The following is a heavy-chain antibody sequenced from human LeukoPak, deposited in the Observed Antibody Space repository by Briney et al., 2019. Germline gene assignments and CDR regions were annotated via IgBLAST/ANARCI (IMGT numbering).Heavy chain of an antibody. CDR2: TYYRSRWYN. CDR1: GDSVSSNSAA. J-gene: IGHJ4*02. D-gene: IGHD3-10*01. CDR3: GRDGAYGSGDHYFDH. V-gene: IGHV6-1*01. Sequence: SQTLSLTCAISGDSVSSNSAAWHWITQSPSRGLEWLGRTYYRSRWYNDYAVSVKSRITINPDTSKNQFSLQLNSVTPEDTAVYYCGRDGAYGSGDHYFDHWGQGTLVTVSS.